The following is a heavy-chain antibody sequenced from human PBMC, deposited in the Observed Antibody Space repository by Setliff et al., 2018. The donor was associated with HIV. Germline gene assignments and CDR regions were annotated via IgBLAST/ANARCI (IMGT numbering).Heavy chain of an antibody. V-gene: IGHV4-39*07. CDR1: GGSIRSGSYY. CDR2: VDYTGST. CDR3: ARQGNIVVVTSFDY. Sequence: PSETLSLTCTVAGGSIRSGSYYWGWVRQPPGKGLEWVGNVDYTGSTYYNPSLKSRVTISVDTSKNQFSLRLNSVTAADTAVYYCARQGNIVVVTSFDYWGQGTLVTVSS. D-gene: IGHD2-21*02. J-gene: IGHJ4*02.